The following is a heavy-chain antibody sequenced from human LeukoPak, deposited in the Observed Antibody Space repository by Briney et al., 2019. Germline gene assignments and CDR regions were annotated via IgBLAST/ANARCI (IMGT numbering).Heavy chain of an antibody. J-gene: IGHJ4*02. CDR2: ISGSGGST. Sequence: GGSLRLSCAASGFTFSSYAMSWVRQAPGKGLEWVPAISGSGGSTYYAEFVKGRFTISRDNPKNTLYLQMNSLRAEDTAVYYCAKVTWFRESTSPDYWGQGTLVTVSS. CDR3: AKVTWFRESTSPDY. V-gene: IGHV3-23*01. D-gene: IGHD3-10*01. CDR1: GFTFSSYA.